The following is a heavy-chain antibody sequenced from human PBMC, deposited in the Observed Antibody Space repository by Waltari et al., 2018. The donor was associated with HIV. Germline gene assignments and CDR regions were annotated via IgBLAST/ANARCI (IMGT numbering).Heavy chain of an antibody. V-gene: IGHV3-30*16. J-gene: IGHJ5*02. Sequence: QVHLVESGGGVVQPGRSLRLSCAASGFTFSSYALHWVRQAPGKGVEWVALIAYDGSNKYYADSVKGRFNISRDKSKNTLYLQMNSLRAEDTSVYYCARDTGYCSFGSCSYNWLDPWGQGTLVSVSS. CDR1: GFTFSSYA. CDR3: ARDTGYCSFGSCSYNWLDP. CDR2: IAYDGSNK. D-gene: IGHD2-15*01.